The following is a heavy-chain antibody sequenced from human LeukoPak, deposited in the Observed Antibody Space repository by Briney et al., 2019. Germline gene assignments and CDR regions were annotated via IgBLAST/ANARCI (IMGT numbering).Heavy chain of an antibody. V-gene: IGHV4-61*01. D-gene: IGHD3-10*01. CDR1: GGSVSSGSYY. CDR2: IYYSGST. CDR3: ARDSAGSGVGYYYYGMDV. Sequence: SETLSLTCTVSGGSVSSGSYYWSWIRQPPGKGLEWIGYIYYSGSTNYNPSLKSRVTISVDTSKNQFSLKLSSVTAADTAVYYCARDSAGSGVGYYYYGMDVWGKGTTDTVSS. J-gene: IGHJ6*04.